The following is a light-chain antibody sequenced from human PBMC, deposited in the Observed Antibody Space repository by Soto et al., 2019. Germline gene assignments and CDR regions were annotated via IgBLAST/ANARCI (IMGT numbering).Light chain of an antibody. CDR2: DDN. J-gene: IGLJ1*01. Sequence: QAVLTQPPSVSAAPGQKVTISCSGSSSNIGGNSVSWYLQLPGTAPKLLIYDDNKRPSGIPDRFSGSKSGTSATLGITGFQTGDEADYYCGSWDSSLSAYVFGTGPRVTVL. CDR1: SSNIGGNS. V-gene: IGLV1-51*01. CDR3: GSWDSSLSAYV.